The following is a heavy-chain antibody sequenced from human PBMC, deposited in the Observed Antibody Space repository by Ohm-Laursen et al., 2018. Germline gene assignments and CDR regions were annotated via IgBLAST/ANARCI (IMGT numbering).Heavy chain of an antibody. V-gene: IGHV3-23*01. CDR3: AKGSPITMIANPYYITY. Sequence: GSLRLSCTASGFTFSSYAMSWVRQAPGKGLEWVSAISGSGGSTYYADSVKGRFTISRDNSKNTLYLQMNSLRAEDTAVYYCAKGSPITMIANPYYITYWGQGTLVTVSS. CDR2: ISGSGGST. J-gene: IGHJ4*02. CDR1: GFTFSSYA. D-gene: IGHD3-22*01.